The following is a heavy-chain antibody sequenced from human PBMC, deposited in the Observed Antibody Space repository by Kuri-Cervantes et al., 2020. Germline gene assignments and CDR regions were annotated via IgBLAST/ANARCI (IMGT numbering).Heavy chain of an antibody. CDR1: GGSVSSGSYY. Sequence: SETLSLTCTVSGGSVSSGSYYWSWIRQPPGKGLEWIGYIYYSGSTNYNPSLKSRVTISVDTSKNQFSLKLSSVTAADTAVYYCARAGASGLRPWPHHIDYWGQGTLVTVSS. D-gene: IGHD2-21*01. J-gene: IGHJ4*02. CDR2: IYYSGST. CDR3: ARAGASGLRPWPHHIDY. V-gene: IGHV4-61*01.